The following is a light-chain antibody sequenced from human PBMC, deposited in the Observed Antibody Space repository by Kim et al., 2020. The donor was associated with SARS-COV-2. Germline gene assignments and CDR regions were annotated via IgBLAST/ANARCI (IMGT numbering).Light chain of an antibody. J-gene: IGKJ2*01. CDR1: QSRGASYDGHTY. Sequence: ACITCRSIQSRGASYDGHTYVDWYLQKPGQSPQLLIYTLFYRASGVPDRFSGSGSGTDFTLKISGVAAEDVGVYFCMQRIEFPYTFGQGTKLEI. CDR2: TLF. V-gene: IGKV2-40*01. CDR3: MQRIEFPYT.